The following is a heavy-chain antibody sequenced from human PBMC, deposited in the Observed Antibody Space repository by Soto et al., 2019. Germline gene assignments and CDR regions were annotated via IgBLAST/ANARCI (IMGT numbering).Heavy chain of an antibody. V-gene: IGHV4-39*01. CDR3: ARRIRTSRNWFDP. CDR1: GGSISSSIYY. J-gene: IGHJ5*02. D-gene: IGHD2-2*01. Sequence: SETLSLTCTVSGGSISSSIYYWGWIRHPPGKGLEWIGSVYYSGSPSYNPSLKSRVTMSVDTSKNQFSLRLSSVTAADTAVYYCARRIRTSRNWFDPWGQGTLVTVSS. CDR2: VYYSGSP.